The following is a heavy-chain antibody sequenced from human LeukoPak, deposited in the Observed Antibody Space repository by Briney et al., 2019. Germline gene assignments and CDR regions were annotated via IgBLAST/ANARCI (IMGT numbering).Heavy chain of an antibody. J-gene: IGHJ3*02. CDR2: INGDGRNI. CDR1: GFTFSSYW. CDR3: AGEPYPAAFDI. V-gene: IGHV3-74*01. Sequence: GGSLRLSCVASGFTFSSYWMHWVRQDPRKGLVWVSRINGDGRNINYADSVRGRFTISRDNAKNTLYLQMNSLRAEDTAVYYCAGEPYPAAFDIWGQGTMVTVSS. D-gene: IGHD3-16*01.